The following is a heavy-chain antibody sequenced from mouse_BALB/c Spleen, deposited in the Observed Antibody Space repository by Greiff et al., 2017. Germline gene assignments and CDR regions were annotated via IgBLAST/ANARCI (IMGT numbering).Heavy chain of an antibody. D-gene: IGHD1-1*01. V-gene: IGHV5-9*03. CDR3: ARSTVVATDYAMDY. CDR2: ISSGGGNT. CDR1: GFTFSSYT. Sequence: EVNVVESGGGLVKPGGSLKLSCAASGFTFSSYTMSWVRQTPEKRLEWVATISSGGGNTYYPDSVKGRFTISRDNAKNNLYLQMSSLRSEDTALYYCARSTVVATDYAMDYWGQGTSVTVSS. J-gene: IGHJ4*01.